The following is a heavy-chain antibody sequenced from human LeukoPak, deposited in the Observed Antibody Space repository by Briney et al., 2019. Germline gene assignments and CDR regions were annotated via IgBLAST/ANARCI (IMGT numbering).Heavy chain of an antibody. Sequence: PGGSLRLSCSASGFTFSSYSIVWVRQAPGKGLEWVSFISSSSSFIYYADSVKGRFTISRDNAKNSLYLQMNSLRAEDTAVYYCAREVSAAGFDYWGQGTLVTVSS. J-gene: IGHJ4*02. CDR3: AREVSAAGFDY. CDR2: ISSSSSFI. V-gene: IGHV3-21*01. CDR1: GFTFSSYS. D-gene: IGHD6-13*01.